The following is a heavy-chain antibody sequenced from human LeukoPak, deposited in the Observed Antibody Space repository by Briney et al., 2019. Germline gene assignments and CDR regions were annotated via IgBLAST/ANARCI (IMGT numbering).Heavy chain of an antibody. V-gene: IGHV1-69*13. CDR3: ARTIAAAGTVVWYYYMDV. D-gene: IGHD6-13*01. J-gene: IGHJ6*03. CDR2: IIPIFGTA. Sequence: SSVKVSYKPSGGTFNSYAIIRVRLAPGPGLEWMGGIIPIFGTANYAQKFQGKVTITADESTSTAYMELSSLRSEDTAVYYCARTIAAAGTVVWYYYMDVWGKGTTVTISS. CDR1: GGTFNSYA.